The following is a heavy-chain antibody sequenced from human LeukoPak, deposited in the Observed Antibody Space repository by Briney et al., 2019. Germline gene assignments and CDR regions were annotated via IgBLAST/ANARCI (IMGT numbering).Heavy chain of an antibody. Sequence: SETLSLTCTVSGGSISSYYWSWIRQPPGKGLEWIGYIYYSGSTNYNPSLKSRVTISVDTSKNQFSLKLTSVTAADTAVYYCARNYDFWSGYLDYWGQGTLITVSS. CDR3: ARNYDFWSGYLDY. D-gene: IGHD3-3*01. J-gene: IGHJ4*02. CDR2: IYYSGST. CDR1: GGSISSYY. V-gene: IGHV4-59*01.